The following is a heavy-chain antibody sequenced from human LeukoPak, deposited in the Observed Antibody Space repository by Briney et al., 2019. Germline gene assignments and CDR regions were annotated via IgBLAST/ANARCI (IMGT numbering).Heavy chain of an antibody. CDR3: ATKPPSDAFDI. CDR1: GDSISSYY. J-gene: IGHJ3*02. Sequence: KSSETLSLTSTVSGDSISSYYWSWIRQPPGKGLEWIGYIHTSGSTNYNPSLKSRVTISVDTSKSQFSLKLSSMTAADTAVHYCATKPPSDAFDIWGQGTMVTVSS. V-gene: IGHV4-4*09. CDR2: IHTSGST.